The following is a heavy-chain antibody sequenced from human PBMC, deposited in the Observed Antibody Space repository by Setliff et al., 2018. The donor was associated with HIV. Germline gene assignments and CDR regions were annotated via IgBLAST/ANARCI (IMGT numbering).Heavy chain of an antibody. CDR3: ATRLVGYSCYNY. J-gene: IGHJ4*02. CDR1: GYTFATYH. D-gene: IGHD5-12*01. CDR2: VRPGDSDT. Sequence: GESLKISCRTSGYTFATYHIDWVRQMPGKGLEWMGKVRPGDSDTRYNPSFQGQVTISADKSINTAYLQWSSLRASDTAMYYCATRLVGYSCYNYWGQGTLVTVSS. V-gene: IGHV5-51*01.